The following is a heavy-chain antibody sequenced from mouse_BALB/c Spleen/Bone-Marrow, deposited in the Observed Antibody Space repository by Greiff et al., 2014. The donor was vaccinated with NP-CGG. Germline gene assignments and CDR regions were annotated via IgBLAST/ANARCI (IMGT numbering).Heavy chain of an antibody. J-gene: IGHJ4*01. D-gene: IGHD2-1*01. CDR1: GFNIKDYY. V-gene: IGHV14-4*02. CDR3: SANYGNYDPMDY. Sequence: EVKVEESGAELVRSGASVRLSCTASGFNIKDYYIHWVKQRPKQGLEWIGWIDPENGDTEYAPKFQDKATVTADTSSNTAYLQLSSLASEDTAVYYCSANYGNYDPMDYWGPGTSVTVSS. CDR2: IDPENGDT.